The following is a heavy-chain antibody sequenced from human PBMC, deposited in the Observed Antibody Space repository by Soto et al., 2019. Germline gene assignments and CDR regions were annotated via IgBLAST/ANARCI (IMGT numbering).Heavy chain of an antibody. CDR1: GYTFATHW. CDR3: ARHNIGSGWYGGASTGPLKVYYYGMDV. Sequence: PGRSLKISCQGSGYTFATHWIGWVRHKAGKGLEWMGIIYPGDSDTRYSPSFQGQVTISADKSISTAYRQWSSLTASDTAMYYCARHNIGSGWYGGASTGPLKVYYYGMDVWGQGTTVTVSS. J-gene: IGHJ6*02. CDR2: IYPGDSDT. D-gene: IGHD6-19*01. V-gene: IGHV5-51*01.